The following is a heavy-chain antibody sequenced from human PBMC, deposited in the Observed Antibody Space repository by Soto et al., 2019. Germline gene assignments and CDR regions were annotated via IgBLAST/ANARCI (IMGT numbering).Heavy chain of an antibody. CDR1: GGFLSESY. CDR3: VRIRYQLPSSVLWLDP. CDR2: INHVGGT. V-gene: IGHV4-34*01. J-gene: IGHJ5*02. Sequence: PSETLSLTXAVYGGFLSESYWTWIRQPPGKGLEWIGEINHVGGTNYNPSLKSRVTMSVDTSQSQFSLRLISVTAADTAMYFCVRIRYQLPSSVLWLDPWGQGTPVTVS. D-gene: IGHD3-16*01.